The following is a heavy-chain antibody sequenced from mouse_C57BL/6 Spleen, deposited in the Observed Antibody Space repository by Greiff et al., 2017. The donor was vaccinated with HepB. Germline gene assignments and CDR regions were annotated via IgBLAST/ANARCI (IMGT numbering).Heavy chain of an antibody. CDR1: GYTFTDYY. CDR2: INPNNGGT. D-gene: IGHD1-1*01. V-gene: IGHV1-26*01. CDR3: ARSFITTVVATPHYFDY. J-gene: IGHJ2*01. Sequence: EVQLQQSGPELVKPGASVKISCKASGYTFTDYYMNWVKQSHGKSLEWIGDINPNNGGTSYNQKFKGKATLTVDKSSSTAYMELRSLTSEDSAVYYCARSFITTVVATPHYFDYWGQGTTLTVSS.